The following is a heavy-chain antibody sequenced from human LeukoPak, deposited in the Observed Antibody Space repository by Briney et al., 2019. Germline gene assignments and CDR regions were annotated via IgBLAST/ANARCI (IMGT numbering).Heavy chain of an antibody. V-gene: IGHV4-39*01. D-gene: IGHD3-22*01. CDR3: ARHENYSESSDKYGGSFDY. Sequence: SETLSLTCTVSGGSISSSSYYWGWIRQPPGKGLEWVGNIYYSGSTYYNPSLKSRVTISADTSKSQFSLKLSSVTAADTAVYYCARHENYSESSDKYGGSFDYWGQGTQVTVSS. CDR1: GGSISSSSYY. CDR2: IYYSGST. J-gene: IGHJ4*02.